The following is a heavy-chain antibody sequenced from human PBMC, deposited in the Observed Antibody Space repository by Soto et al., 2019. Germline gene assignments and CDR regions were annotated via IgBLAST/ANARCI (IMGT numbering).Heavy chain of an antibody. J-gene: IGHJ4*02. CDR2: IYRTGST. V-gene: IGHV4-4*02. Sequence: PSETLSLTCAVSGGSFTSINWWTWFRQPPGQGLEWIGEIYRTGSTNYNPSLKSRVTISLDKSENQFSLKVTSLTAADTAVYYCASRDPGTSVDYWGQGTLVTVSS. CDR1: GGSFTSINW. D-gene: IGHD1-7*01. CDR3: ASRDPGTSVDY.